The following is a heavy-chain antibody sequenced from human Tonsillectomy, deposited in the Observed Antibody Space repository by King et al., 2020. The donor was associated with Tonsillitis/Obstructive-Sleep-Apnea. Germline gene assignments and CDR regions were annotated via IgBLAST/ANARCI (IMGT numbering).Heavy chain of an antibody. CDR2: XDTSGNT. D-gene: IGHD6-13*01. J-gene: IGHJ5*02. V-gene: IGHV4-4*07. CDR3: ARDLSSSPYNWFDP. Sequence: VQLQESGPGLVKPSETLSLTCTVSGGSISSYYWSWIRQPAGXGLEWIGLXDTSGNTNYNPSLKTRVTMSVDKSKNPFSLKLSSVTAADTAVYYCARDLSSSPYNWFDPXGQGXLXTVSS. CDR1: GGSISSYY.